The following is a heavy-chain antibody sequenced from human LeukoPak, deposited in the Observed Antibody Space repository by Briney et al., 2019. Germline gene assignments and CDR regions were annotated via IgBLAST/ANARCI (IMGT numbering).Heavy chain of an antibody. Sequence: ASVKVSCKTSGYSFTDYYMHWVRQAPGQGLEWMGWINPNSGGTSSAQKFQGRVTMTRDTSISTVYMEVSWLTSDDTATYYCARADRLHGGPYLIGPWGQGTLVTVSS. CDR1: GYSFTDYY. CDR3: ARADRLHGGPYLIGP. J-gene: IGHJ5*02. CDR2: INPNSGGT. D-gene: IGHD2-21*01. V-gene: IGHV1-2*02.